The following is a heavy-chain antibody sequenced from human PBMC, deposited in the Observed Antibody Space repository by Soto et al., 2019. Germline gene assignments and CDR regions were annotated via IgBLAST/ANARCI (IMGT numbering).Heavy chain of an antibody. CDR3: ARDRITIFSYRAREVRFSY. V-gene: IGHV1-18*01. J-gene: IGHJ4*02. CDR1: GYTFPSYG. D-gene: IGHD3-9*01. CDR2: ISAYNGNT. Sequence: QVQLVQSGAEVKKPGASVKVSCKASGYTFPSYGISWVRQAPGQGLEWMGWISAYNGNTNYAQKLQGRVTMTTATSTSTGYMELGSLRSDDTAVYYCARDRITIFSYRAREVRFSYCGQGTLVTVST.